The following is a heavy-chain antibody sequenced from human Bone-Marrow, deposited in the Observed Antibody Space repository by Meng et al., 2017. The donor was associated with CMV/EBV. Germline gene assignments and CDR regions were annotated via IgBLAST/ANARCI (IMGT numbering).Heavy chain of an antibody. CDR3: ARGIGRGSGPYTPSDFDY. CDR2: ISSSSYM. V-gene: IGHV3-21*01. Sequence: GGSLRLSCAASGFTFSSYSMNWVRQAPGKGLEWVSSISSSSYMYYADSVKDRFTISRDNAKNSLYLQMNSLRADDTAVYYCARGIGRGSGPYTPSDFDYWGQGTLVTVSS. J-gene: IGHJ4*02. CDR1: GFTFSSYS. D-gene: IGHD3-3*01.